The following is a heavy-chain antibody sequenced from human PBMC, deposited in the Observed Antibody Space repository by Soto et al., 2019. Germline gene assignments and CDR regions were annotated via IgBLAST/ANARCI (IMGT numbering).Heavy chain of an antibody. CDR1: GYSFTTYG. CDR3: ARDLRWNPSYYYYMDV. Sequence: ASVKVSCKASGYSFTTYGITWVRQAPGQGLEWMGKISTHNGITNSAQKLQGRVSMTTDTSTNIAYMELRSLRSDDTAVYYCARDLRWNPSYYYYMDVWGKGTTVTVSS. V-gene: IGHV1-18*01. D-gene: IGHD1-1*01. J-gene: IGHJ6*03. CDR2: ISTHNGIT.